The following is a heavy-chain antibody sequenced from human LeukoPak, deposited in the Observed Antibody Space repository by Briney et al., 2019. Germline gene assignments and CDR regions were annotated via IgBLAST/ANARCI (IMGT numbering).Heavy chain of an antibody. CDR2: IHTSGAT. V-gene: IGHV4-61*02. J-gene: IGHJ3*02. CDR1: GGSVSSGSYY. D-gene: IGHD2-15*01. CDR3: VRGGSYDPFDI. Sequence: QVQLQESGPGLVKPSQTLSLTCTVSGGSVSSGSYYYSWLRQPAGKRLDGIGRIHTSGATNYNPSLKSRVTISVDRTKNQFSLNLNSMTAADTAVYYCVRGGSYDPFDIWGQGRMVTVSS.